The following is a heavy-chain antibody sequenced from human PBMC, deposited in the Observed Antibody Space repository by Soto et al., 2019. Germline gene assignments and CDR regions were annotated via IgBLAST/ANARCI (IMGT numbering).Heavy chain of an antibody. CDR1: GYTFTIYW. J-gene: IGHJ4*01. Sequence: GESLKISCQVSGYTFTIYWIGWVRQMPGKGLEWMGIIYPSDSDTRYSPSFQGQVTISADQSINTAYLQWDSLKASDTAIYYCARPANTVADHFDLWGQEPRSPLL. D-gene: IGHD4-17*01. CDR2: IYPSDSDT. V-gene: IGHV5-51*01. CDR3: ARPANTVADHFDL.